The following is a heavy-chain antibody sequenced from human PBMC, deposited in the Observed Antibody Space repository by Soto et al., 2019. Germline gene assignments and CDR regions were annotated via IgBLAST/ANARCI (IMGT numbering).Heavy chain of an antibody. CDR2: ISSSSSYI. D-gene: IGHD1-1*01. CDR1: GFTFSSYS. CDR3: ARAGGTNWFDP. J-gene: IGHJ5*02. V-gene: IGHV3-21*01. Sequence: EVQLVESGGGLVKPGGSLRLSCAASGFTFSSYSMNWVRQAPGKGLEWVSSISSSSSYIYYADSVKGRFTISRDNAKNSLYLQMNSLRAEGTAVYYCARAGGTNWFDPWGQGTLVTVSS.